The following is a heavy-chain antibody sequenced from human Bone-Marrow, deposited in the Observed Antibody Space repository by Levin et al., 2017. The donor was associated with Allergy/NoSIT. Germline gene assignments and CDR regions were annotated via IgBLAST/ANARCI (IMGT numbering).Heavy chain of an antibody. V-gene: IGHV1-8*01. J-gene: IGHJ3*02. CDR1: GYTFTSYD. D-gene: IGHD3-22*01. Sequence: ASVKVSCKASGYTFTSYDINWVRQATGQGLEWMGWMNPNSGNTGYAQKFQGRVTMTRNTSISTAYMELSSLRSEDTAVYYCARGYLFYYDSSGYYDTWVAFDIWGQGTMVTVSS. CDR3: ARGYLFYYDSSGYYDTWVAFDI. CDR2: MNPNSGNT.